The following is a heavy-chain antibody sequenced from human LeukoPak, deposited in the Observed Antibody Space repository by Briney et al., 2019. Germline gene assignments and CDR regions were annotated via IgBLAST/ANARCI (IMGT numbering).Heavy chain of an antibody. J-gene: IGHJ3*02. CDR2: ISSNGGST. Sequence: GGSLRLSCAASGFTFSSYGMNWVRQAPGKGLEYVSAISSNGGSTNYANSVKGRFTISRDNSKNTLYLRMGSLRAEDMAVYYCARADPDIVLMVSVSGNAFDIWGQGTMVTVSS. CDR1: GFTFSSYG. D-gene: IGHD2-8*01. V-gene: IGHV3-64*01. CDR3: ARADPDIVLMVSVSGNAFDI.